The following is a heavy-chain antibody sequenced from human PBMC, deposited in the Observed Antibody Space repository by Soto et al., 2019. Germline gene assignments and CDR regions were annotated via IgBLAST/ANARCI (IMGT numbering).Heavy chain of an antibody. CDR1: GGSITNGDYY. V-gene: IGHV4-39*01. CDR2: VYHTGTT. D-gene: IGHD1-26*01. Sequence: QLQLQESGPGLVKPSETLSLTCTVSGGSITNGDYYWGCIRQTPGKGLEWIANVYHTGTTYYNPSLKRXVTMSVDTSKNQFSLKLTSVTAADAAVYYCARQAYSGSYDHWGQGTLVTVSS. CDR3: ARQAYSGSYDH. J-gene: IGHJ5*02.